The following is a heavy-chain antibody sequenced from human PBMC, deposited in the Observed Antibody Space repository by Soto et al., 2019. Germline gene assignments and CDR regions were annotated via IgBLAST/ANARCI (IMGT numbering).Heavy chain of an antibody. V-gene: IGHV4-34*01. CDR1: GGSFSGYY. CDR2: INHSGST. CDR3: ATARLSGVVAATSFDY. J-gene: IGHJ4*02. D-gene: IGHD2-15*01. Sequence: PSETLSLTCAVYGGSFSGYYWSWIRQPPGKGLGWIGEINHSGSTNYNPSLKSRVTISVDTSKNQFSLKLSSVTAADTAVYYCATARLSGVVAATSFDYWGQGTLVTVSS.